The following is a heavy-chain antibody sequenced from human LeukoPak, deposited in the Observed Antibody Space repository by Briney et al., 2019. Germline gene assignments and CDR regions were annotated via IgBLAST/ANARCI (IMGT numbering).Heavy chain of an antibody. CDR2: IYSSVST. J-gene: IGHJ4*02. CDR3: AGVRTGALDY. Sequence: SETLSLTCTVSGGSISSYYWSWIRQPAGKRLEWIGHIYSSVSTNYNPSLESRVTMSIDTSKNQFSLRLNSVTAADTAVYYCAGVRTGALDYWGQGILVSVSS. V-gene: IGHV4-4*07. D-gene: IGHD4/OR15-4a*01. CDR1: GGSISSYY.